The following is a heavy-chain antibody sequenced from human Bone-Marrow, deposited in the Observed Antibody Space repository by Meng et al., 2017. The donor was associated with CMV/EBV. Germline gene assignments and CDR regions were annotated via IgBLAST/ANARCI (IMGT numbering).Heavy chain of an antibody. CDR1: GFTFSSYA. D-gene: IGHD6-19*01. J-gene: IGHJ6*02. CDR3: AGVSTPSGYSSGWYSNYYYYGMDV. CDR2: ISDDGSKK. Sequence: GESLKISCAASGFTFSSYAMHWVRQAPGKGLEWVAVISDDGSKKYYADSVKGRFTISRDNSKNTLYLQMTSLRAEDTAVYYCAGVSTPSGYSSGWYSNYYYYGMDVWGQGTTVTVSS. V-gene: IGHV3-30-3*01.